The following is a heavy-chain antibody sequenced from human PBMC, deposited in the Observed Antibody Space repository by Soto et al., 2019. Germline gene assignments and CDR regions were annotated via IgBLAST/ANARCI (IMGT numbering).Heavy chain of an antibody. CDR1: GGSISSGHYY. Sequence: QVQLQESGPGLVKPSQTLSLTCIVSGGSISSGHYYWSWIRQPPGKGLEWIGYISYSGSTYYNPSLKSRVTISVDTSKNQFSLRLSSVTAADTAVYYCARVSDFWSGSNWFDPWGQGTLVTVSS. V-gene: IGHV4-30-4*01. CDR2: ISYSGST. D-gene: IGHD3-3*01. J-gene: IGHJ5*02. CDR3: ARVSDFWSGSNWFDP.